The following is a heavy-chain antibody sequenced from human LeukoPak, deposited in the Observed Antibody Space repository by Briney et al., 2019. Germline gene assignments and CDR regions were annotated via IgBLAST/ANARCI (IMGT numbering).Heavy chain of an antibody. V-gene: IGHV4-30-2*01. J-gene: IGHJ6*03. D-gene: IGHD2/OR15-2a*01. CDR2: TYHSGSP. Sequence: SQTLSLTCTVSGASVSSGGYYWSWVRQTPGKGLEWIGYTYHSGSPFHNPSLKGRATISLDSSRNQFSLKLTSVTAADTAVYDCRVTTNVSNYTDVWGKGTTVIVSS. CDR1: GASVSSGGYY. CDR3: RVTTNVSNYTDV.